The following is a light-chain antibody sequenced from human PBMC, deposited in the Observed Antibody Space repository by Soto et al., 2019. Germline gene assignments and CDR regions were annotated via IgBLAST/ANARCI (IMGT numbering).Light chain of an antibody. CDR2: DAS. CDR1: QSVGSY. Sequence: EIVLTQSPATLPLSPGERATLSCRASQSVGSYLSWYQQKPGLAPRLLIYDASNRATGIPARFSGSGSGTDFTLTISSLEPEDFAVYYCQQRSSWPRTFGQGTKV. J-gene: IGKJ1*01. V-gene: IGKV3-11*01. CDR3: QQRSSWPRT.